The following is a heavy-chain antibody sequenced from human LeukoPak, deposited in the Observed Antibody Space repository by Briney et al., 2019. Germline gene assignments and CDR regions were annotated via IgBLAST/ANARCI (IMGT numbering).Heavy chain of an antibody. J-gene: IGHJ4*02. V-gene: IGHV4-61*01. CDR3: AREVHSSYYFDY. D-gene: IGHD6-13*01. Sequence: SETLSLTRTVSGGSVSSGNYYWSWIRQPPGKGLEWIGYIYYSGSTNYNPSLKSRVTISVDTSKNQFSLKLSSVTAADTAVYYCAREVHSSYYFDYWGQGTLVTVSS. CDR2: IYYSGST. CDR1: GGSVSSGNYY.